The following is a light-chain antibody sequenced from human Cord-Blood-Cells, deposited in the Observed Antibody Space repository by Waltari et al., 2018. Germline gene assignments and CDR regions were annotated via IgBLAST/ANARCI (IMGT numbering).Light chain of an antibody. J-gene: IGKJ2*01. CDR3: QQSYSTPYT. CDR1: QSISSY. V-gene: IGKV1-39*01. Sequence: DIQMTQSPSSLSASVGDIVTITCRASQSISSYLNWYQQKPGKAPKLLSYAASSLQSGVPSRFSGSGSGTDFTLTISSLKPEDFATYYCQQSYSTPYTFGQGTKLEIK. CDR2: AAS.